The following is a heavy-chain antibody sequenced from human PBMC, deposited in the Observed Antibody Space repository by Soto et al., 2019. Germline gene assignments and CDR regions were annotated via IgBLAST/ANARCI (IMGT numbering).Heavy chain of an antibody. V-gene: IGHV3-33*01. D-gene: IGHD3-16*01. CDR3: ARDQGGQSGNFIFDT. J-gene: IGHJ4*02. Sequence: QVQLVESGGGVVQPGRSLRLSCAASGFSFSDYVMHWVRQAPGKGLEGVAVMWYHGRDLFYADSVKGRFTISRDSSKNTLYLQMNSLRAEDTAVYYCARDQGGQSGNFIFDTWGQGTLVTVSS. CDR1: GFSFSDYV. CDR2: MWYHGRDL.